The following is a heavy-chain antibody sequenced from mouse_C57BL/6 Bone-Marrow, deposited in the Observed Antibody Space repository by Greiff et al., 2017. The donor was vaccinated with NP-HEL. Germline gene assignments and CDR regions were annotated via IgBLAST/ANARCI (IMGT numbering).Heavy chain of an antibody. CDR1: GFTFTDYY. CDR2: IRNKANGYTT. J-gene: IGHJ4*01. Sequence: EVKLQESGGGLVQPGGSLSLSCAASGFTFTDYYMSWVRQPPGKALEWLGFIRNKANGYTTEYSASVKGRFTISRDNSQSILYLQMNALRAEDSATYYCARGYYYGSSSYYYAMDYWGQGTSVTVSS. CDR3: ARGYYYGSSSYYYAMDY. V-gene: IGHV7-3*01. D-gene: IGHD1-1*01.